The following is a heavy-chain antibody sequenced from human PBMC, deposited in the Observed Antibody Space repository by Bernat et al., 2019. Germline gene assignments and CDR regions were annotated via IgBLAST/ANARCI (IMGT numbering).Heavy chain of an antibody. CDR2: IYHSGST. V-gene: IGHV4-38-2*02. CDR3: ARDFIAVAGSPGY. Sequence: QVQLQESGPGLVKPSETLSLTCAVSGYSISSGYYWGWIRQPPGKGLEWIGSIYHSGSTYYNPSLKSRVTISVDTSKNQFSLKLSSVTDADTAVYYCARDFIAVAGSPGYWGQGTLVTVSS. D-gene: IGHD6-19*01. J-gene: IGHJ4*02. CDR1: GYSISSGYY.